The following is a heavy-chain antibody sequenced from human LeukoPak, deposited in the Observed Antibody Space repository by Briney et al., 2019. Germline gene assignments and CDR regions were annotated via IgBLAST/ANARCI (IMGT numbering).Heavy chain of an antibody. D-gene: IGHD3-22*01. CDR2: IYHSGST. CDR3: ASSSDSSGYYGVLPPV. V-gene: IGHV4-30-2*01. CDR1: GGSISSGGYS. J-gene: IGHJ4*02. Sequence: PSETLSLTCAVSGGSISSGGYSWSWIRQPPGTGLEWIGYIYHSGSTYYNPSLKSRVTISVDRSKNQFSLKLSSVTAADTAVYYCASSSDSSGYYGVLPPVWGQGTLVTVSS.